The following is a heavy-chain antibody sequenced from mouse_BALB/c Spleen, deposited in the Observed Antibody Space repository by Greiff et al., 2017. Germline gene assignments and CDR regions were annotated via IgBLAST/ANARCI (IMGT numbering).Heavy chain of an antibody. V-gene: IGHV1-63*02. CDR3: ARRDYGYDRYFDV. J-gene: IGHJ1*01. D-gene: IGHD2-2*01. CDR1: GYTFTNYW. Sequence: VKLQQSGAELVRPGTSVKMSCKSAGYTFTNYWIGWVKHRPGHGLEWIGDIYPGGGYTNYNENFKGKATLTADTSSSTAYMQLSRLTSEDSAIYYCARRDYGYDRYFDVWGAGTTVTVSS. CDR2: IYPGGGYT.